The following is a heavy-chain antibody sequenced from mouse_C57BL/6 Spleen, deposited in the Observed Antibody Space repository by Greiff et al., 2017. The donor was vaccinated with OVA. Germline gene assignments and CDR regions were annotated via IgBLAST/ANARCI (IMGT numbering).Heavy chain of an antibody. CDR1: GYAFSSSW. CDR2: IYPGDGDT. D-gene: IGHD2-10*01. Sequence: VQLQQSGPELVKPGASVKISCKASGYAFSSSWMNWVKQRPGKGLEWIGRIYPGDGDTNYNVKFKGKATLTADKSSSTAYMQLSSLTSEDSAVYFCARSFYGPYYAMDYWGQGTSVTVSS. CDR3: ARSFYGPYYAMDY. V-gene: IGHV1-82*01. J-gene: IGHJ4*01.